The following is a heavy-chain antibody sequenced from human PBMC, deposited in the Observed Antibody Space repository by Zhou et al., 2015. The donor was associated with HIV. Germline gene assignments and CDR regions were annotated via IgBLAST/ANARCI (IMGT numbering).Heavy chain of an antibody. J-gene: IGHJ6*02. D-gene: IGHD5-18*01. CDR1: GYTFTTYG. V-gene: IGHV1-18*01. CDR2: ISTYNADT. Sequence: QVQLVQSGAEVKKPGASVKVSCKASGYTFTTYGISWVRQAPGQGLQWMGWISTYNADTNYAQNLQGRVTMTTDKSTSTAYMELGSLKSDDTAVYYCARLEGGYNYGTFGYDGMDVWGQGTTVTVSS. CDR3: ARLEGGYNYGTFGYDGMDV.